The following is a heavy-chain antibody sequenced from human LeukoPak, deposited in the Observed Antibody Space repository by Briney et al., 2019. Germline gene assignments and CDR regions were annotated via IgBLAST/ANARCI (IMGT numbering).Heavy chain of an antibody. J-gene: IGHJ5*02. D-gene: IGHD6-13*01. Sequence: GGSLRLSCAASGFTFSSYAMSWVRQAPGKGLEWVSAISGSGGSTYYADSVEGRFTISRDNSKNTLYLQMNSLRAEDTAVYYCAKFPDSSSWGNWFDPWGQGTLVTVSS. CDR1: GFTFSSYA. CDR2: ISGSGGST. CDR3: AKFPDSSSWGNWFDP. V-gene: IGHV3-23*01.